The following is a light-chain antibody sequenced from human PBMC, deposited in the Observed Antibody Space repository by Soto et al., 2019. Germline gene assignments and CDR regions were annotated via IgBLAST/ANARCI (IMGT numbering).Light chain of an antibody. Sequence: IQMTQSPSSLSASVGDRVTITCQASQNINNYLNWYQQKPGRAPKLLIYDASNLEAGVPSRFRGSGSGTDFTFTISRLQPEDIATFYCQQSYSVPLTFGGGTKVDIK. J-gene: IGKJ4*01. CDR3: QQSYSVPLT. CDR2: DAS. V-gene: IGKV1-33*01. CDR1: QNINNY.